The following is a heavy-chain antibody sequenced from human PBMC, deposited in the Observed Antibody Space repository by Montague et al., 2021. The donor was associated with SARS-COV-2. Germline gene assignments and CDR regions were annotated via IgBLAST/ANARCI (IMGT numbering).Heavy chain of an antibody. V-gene: IGHV4-4*02. J-gene: IGHJ4*02. D-gene: IGHD4-11*01. CDR3: AGKVLTVPADY. CDR1: GVSITSTNW. Sequence: SETLSLTCAVSGVSITSTNWWSLVRQPPGKGLEWIGEISYGGIATYSPSLKSRATISMDRSRNLFSLKLSSVTAADTAIYYCAGKVLTVPADYWGQGTLVTGS. CDR2: ISYGGIA.